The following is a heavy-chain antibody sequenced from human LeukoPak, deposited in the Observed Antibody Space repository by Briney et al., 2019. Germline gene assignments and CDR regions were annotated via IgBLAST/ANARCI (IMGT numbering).Heavy chain of an antibody. CDR2: ISSSGSSI. CDR1: GFTFSDYY. D-gene: IGHD6-6*01. Sequence: GGSLRLSCAASGFTFSDYYMSWIRQAPGKGLERVSYISSSGSSIYSADSVKGRFTISRDNAKNSLYLQMNSLRAEDTAVYYCARVGRYSSSSGDYCGQGTLVTVSS. J-gene: IGHJ4*02. V-gene: IGHV3-11*04. CDR3: ARVGRYSSSSGDY.